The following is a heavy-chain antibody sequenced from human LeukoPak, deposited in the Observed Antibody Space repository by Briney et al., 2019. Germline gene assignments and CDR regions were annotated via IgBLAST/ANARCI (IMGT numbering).Heavy chain of an antibody. D-gene: IGHD3-9*01. CDR2: IYSGGST. V-gene: IGHV3-53*01. Sequence: PGGSLRLSCAASGFTVSSNYMSWGRQAPGRGLEGVSVIYSGGSTYYADSVKGRFTISRDNSKNTLYLQMNSLRAEDTAVYYCAREDILTGSNAFDIWGQGTMVTVSS. CDR1: GFTVSSNY. CDR3: AREDILTGSNAFDI. J-gene: IGHJ3*02.